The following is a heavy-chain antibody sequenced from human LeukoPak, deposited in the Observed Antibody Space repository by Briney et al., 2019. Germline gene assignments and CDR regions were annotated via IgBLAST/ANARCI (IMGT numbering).Heavy chain of an antibody. D-gene: IGHD2-15*01. V-gene: IGHV3-15*04. Sequence: GGSLRLSCVVSGLTFSNAWMTWVRQAPGKGLEWVGRIESKTDGGATDYAAPVKGRFTISRDDSKDTQYLQMNNLKTEDTAVYYCSTLAYCSGGRCYGFAYWGQGALVTVSS. CDR3: STLAYCSGGRCYGFAY. CDR2: IESKTDGGAT. J-gene: IGHJ4*02. CDR1: GLTFSNAW.